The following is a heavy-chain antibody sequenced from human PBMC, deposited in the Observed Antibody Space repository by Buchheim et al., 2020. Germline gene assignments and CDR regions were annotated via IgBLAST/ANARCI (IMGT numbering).Heavy chain of an antibody. J-gene: IGHJ4*02. CDR3: ARTRGRIYGDYGHYFDY. Sequence: QVQLQQWGAGLLKPSQTLSLTCTVSGGSISSGGYYWSWIRQHPGKGLEWIGYIYYSGSTYYNPSLKSRVTISVDTSKNQFSLKLSSVTAADTAVYYCARTRGRIYGDYGHYFDYWGQGTL. V-gene: IGHV4-31*03. CDR1: GGSISSGGYY. CDR2: IYYSGST. D-gene: IGHD4-17*01.